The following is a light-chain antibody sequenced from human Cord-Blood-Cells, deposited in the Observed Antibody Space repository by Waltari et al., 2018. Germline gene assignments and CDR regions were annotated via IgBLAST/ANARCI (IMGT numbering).Light chain of an antibody. J-gene: IGLJ1*01. CDR2: DVS. V-gene: IGLV2-14*01. CDR3: SSYTSSSTLYV. CDR1: SSDAGGYNY. Sequence: QSALTQPAPVSGSPGQSITISCTGTSSDAGGYNYVSWYQQHPGKAPKLMIYDVSNRPSGVSNRFSGSKSGNTASLTISGLQAEDEADYYCSSYTSSSTLYVFGTGTKVTVL.